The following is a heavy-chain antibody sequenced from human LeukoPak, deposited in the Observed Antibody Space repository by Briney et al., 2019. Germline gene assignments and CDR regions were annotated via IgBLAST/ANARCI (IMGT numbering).Heavy chain of an antibody. J-gene: IGHJ4*02. CDR1: GGSFSGYY. Sequence: SETLSLTCAVYGGSFSGYYWSSIRQPPGKGLEWIGEINHSGSANYNPSLMSRVNISVDASTNQFSLMLRCVAAAHTALRYRTRGLRDYVWGSYRYTGYFDYWGQGTLVTVSS. CDR3: TRGLRDYVWGSYRYTGYFDY. V-gene: IGHV4-34*01. D-gene: IGHD3-16*02. CDR2: INHSGSA.